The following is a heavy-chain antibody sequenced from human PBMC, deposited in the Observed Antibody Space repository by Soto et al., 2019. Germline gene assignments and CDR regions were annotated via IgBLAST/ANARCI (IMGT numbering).Heavy chain of an antibody. V-gene: IGHV4-31*03. J-gene: IGHJ3*02. Sequence: SETLSLTCTVSGGSISSGGYYWSWIRQHPGKGLEWIGYIYYSGSTYYNPSLKSRVTISVDTSKNQFSLKLSSVTAADTAVYYCARDRLSGQTDAFDIWGQGTMVTVSS. CDR1: GGSISSGGYY. CDR3: ARDRLSGQTDAFDI. CDR2: IYYSGST.